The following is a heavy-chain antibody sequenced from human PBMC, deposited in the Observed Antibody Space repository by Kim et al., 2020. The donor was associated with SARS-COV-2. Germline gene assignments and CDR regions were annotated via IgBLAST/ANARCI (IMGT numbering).Heavy chain of an antibody. D-gene: IGHD6-13*01. Sequence: GGSLRLSCAASGFTFSSYAMSWVRQAPGKGLEWVSAISGSGGSTYYADSVKGRFTISRDNSKNTLYLQMNSLRAEDTAVYYCARAEEEQLAEQYWGQGTLVTVSS. CDR1: GFTFSSYA. CDR3: ARAEEEQLAEQY. CDR2: ISGSGGST. J-gene: IGHJ4*02. V-gene: IGHV3-23*01.